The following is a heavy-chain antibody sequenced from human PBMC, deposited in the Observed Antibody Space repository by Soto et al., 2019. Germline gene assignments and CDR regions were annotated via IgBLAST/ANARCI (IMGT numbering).Heavy chain of an antibody. V-gene: IGHV3-73*02. Sequence: EVQLGESGGGWVQPGGSLKLSCSGSGFSFSDSAIHWVRQASGQGLEWVGRIRDKANHYATAYDVSVRGRFTISRDDSENTAYLQMNRLKTEDTAVYYCTRPPSGSYGDDSDYWGQGTLVTVSS. CDR2: IRDKANHYAT. D-gene: IGHD1-26*01. CDR1: GFSFSDSA. J-gene: IGHJ4*02. CDR3: TRPPSGSYGDDSDY.